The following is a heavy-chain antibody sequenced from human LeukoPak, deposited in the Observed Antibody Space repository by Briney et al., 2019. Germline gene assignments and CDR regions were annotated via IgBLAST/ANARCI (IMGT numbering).Heavy chain of an antibody. CDR3: ARGRQDVTMIVVVMTAVSYYLDV. J-gene: IGHJ6*03. Sequence: PSETLSLTRAVYGGSFSGYYWTWIRQTPEKGLEWIGEMNPSGNTSYNPSLKSRVTISVDTSKNQFSLKLSSVTAADTAVYYCARGRQDVTMIVVVMTAVSYYLDVWGKGTTVTVS. CDR2: MNPSGNT. D-gene: IGHD3-22*01. CDR1: GGSFSGYY. V-gene: IGHV4-34*01.